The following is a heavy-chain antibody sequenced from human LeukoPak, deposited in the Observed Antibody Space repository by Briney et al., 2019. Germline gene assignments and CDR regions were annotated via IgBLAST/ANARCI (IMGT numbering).Heavy chain of an antibody. Sequence: SVKVSCKASGYTFTSYGISWVRQAPGQGLEWMGGIIPIFGTANYAQKFQGRVTITADESTSTAYMELSSLRSEDTAVYYCARDEPTRIAAAGTGGGTYYYYYYGMDVWGQGTTVTVSS. CDR1: GYTFTSYG. CDR3: ARDEPTRIAAAGTGGGTYYYYYYGMDV. V-gene: IGHV1-69*13. J-gene: IGHJ6*02. CDR2: IIPIFGTA. D-gene: IGHD6-13*01.